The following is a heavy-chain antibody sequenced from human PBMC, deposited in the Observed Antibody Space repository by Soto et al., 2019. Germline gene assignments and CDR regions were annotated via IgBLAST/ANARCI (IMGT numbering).Heavy chain of an antibody. CDR1: GFTFSSYW. Sequence: EVQLVESGGGLVQPGGSLRLSCAASGFTFSSYWMSWVRQAPGKGLEWVANIKQDGSEKYYVDSVKGRFTISRDNAKNSLYLQMNSLRAEDTAVYYCARRYCISTTCYSGRRFDYWGQGTLVTVSS. J-gene: IGHJ4*02. D-gene: IGHD2-2*01. CDR2: IKQDGSEK. V-gene: IGHV3-7*01. CDR3: ARRYCISTTCYSGRRFDY.